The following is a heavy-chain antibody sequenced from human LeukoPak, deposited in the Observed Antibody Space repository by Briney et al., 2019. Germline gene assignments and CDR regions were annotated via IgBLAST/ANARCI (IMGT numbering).Heavy chain of an antibody. Sequence: GASVKVSCKASGYTFTGYYMHWLRQAPGQGLEWMGRIHPNSGGTNYAQKFQGRVTMTRDTSISTAYMDLTRLRSDDTAAYYCARGTEYYFDYWGQGTLVTVSS. CDR3: ARGTEYYFDY. V-gene: IGHV1-2*06. CDR1: GYTFTGYY. D-gene: IGHD1-1*01. CDR2: IHPNSGGT. J-gene: IGHJ4*02.